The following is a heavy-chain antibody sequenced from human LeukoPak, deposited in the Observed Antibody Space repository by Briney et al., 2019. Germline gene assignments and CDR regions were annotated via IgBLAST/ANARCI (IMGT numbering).Heavy chain of an antibody. Sequence: PGGSLRLSRAASGFPFSNYGIHWLRQAPGKGRAWVAFIRYDARNKKYAASLKGRFTISRDNSKNTLSLQLSSLRAEDTAVYYCARGILTGYSSSWSWGGLDYWGQGTLVTVSS. CDR2: IRYDARNK. J-gene: IGHJ4*02. V-gene: IGHV3-30*02. CDR3: ARGILTGYSSSWSWGGLDY. D-gene: IGHD6-13*01. CDR1: GFPFSNYG.